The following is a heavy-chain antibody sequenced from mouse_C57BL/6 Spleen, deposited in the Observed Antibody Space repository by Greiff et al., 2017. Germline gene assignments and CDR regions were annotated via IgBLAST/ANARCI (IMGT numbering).Heavy chain of an antibody. CDR3: ARGEGQLGRSWFAY. Sequence: VQLQQSGAELVKPGASVKLSCKASGYTFTSYWMQWVKQRPGQGLEWIGEIDPSDSYTNYNQKFKGKATLTVDTSSSTAYMQLSSLTSEDSAVYYCARGEGQLGRSWFAYWGQGTLVTVSA. CDR2: IDPSDSYT. V-gene: IGHV1-50*01. CDR1: GYTFTSYW. J-gene: IGHJ3*01. D-gene: IGHD4-1*02.